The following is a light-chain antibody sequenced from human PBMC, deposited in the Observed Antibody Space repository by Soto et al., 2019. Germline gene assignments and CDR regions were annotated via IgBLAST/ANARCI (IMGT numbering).Light chain of an antibody. J-gene: IGLJ1*01. CDR1: SSDVGSYNL. CDR3: CSYAGSSTLYV. V-gene: IGLV2-23*02. CDR2: EVN. Sequence: QSALTQPASVYGSPGQSITISCTGTSSDVGSYNLVSWYQQHPGKAPKLMIYEVNKRPSGVSNRFSGSKSGNTASLTISGLQAEDEVDYYCCSYAGSSTLYVFGTGTKLTVL.